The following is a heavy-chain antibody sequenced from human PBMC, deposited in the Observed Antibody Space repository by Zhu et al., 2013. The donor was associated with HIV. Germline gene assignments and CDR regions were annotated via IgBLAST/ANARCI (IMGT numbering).Heavy chain of an antibody. CDR1: GGTFSSYA. D-gene: IGHD6-6*01. CDR3: ARDARRQLEGYYYYYGMDV. CDR2: IIPIFGIP. V-gene: IGHV1-69*17. Sequence: QVQLVQSGAEVKKPGSSVKVSCKASGGTFSSYAISWVRQAPGQGLEWMGGIIPIFGIPNYAQKFQGRVTMTRDTSISTAYMELSRLRSDDTAVYYCARDARRQLEGYYYYYGMDVWGQGTTVTVSS. J-gene: IGHJ6*02.